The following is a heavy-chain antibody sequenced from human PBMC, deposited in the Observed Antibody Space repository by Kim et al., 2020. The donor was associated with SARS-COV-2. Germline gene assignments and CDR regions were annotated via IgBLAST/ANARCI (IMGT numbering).Heavy chain of an antibody. CDR1: GFHFSSYA. J-gene: IGHJ6*02. D-gene: IGHD3-3*01. V-gene: IGHV3-23*01. CDR3: EKSIPPTSFGVVIDYYYYYGMDV. Sequence: GGSLRLSCAASGFHFSSYAMSWVRQAPGKGLEWVSAISGSGGSTYYADSVKGRFTISRDNSKNTLYLQMNSLRAEDTAVYYCEKSIPPTSFGVVIDYYYYYGMDVWGQGTTVTVPS. CDR2: ISGSGGST.